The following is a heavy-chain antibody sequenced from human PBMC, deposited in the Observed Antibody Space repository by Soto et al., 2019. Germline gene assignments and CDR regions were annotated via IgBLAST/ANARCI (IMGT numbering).Heavy chain of an antibody. CDR2: IIPILGIA. Sequence: QVQLVQSGAEVKKPGSSVKVSCKASGGTFSSYTISWVRQAPGQGLEWMGRIIPILGIANYAQKFQGRVTIPADKSTSTAYMELSSLRSEDTDVYYCAMEYCSSTSCYRDYWGQGTLVTVSS. CDR3: AMEYCSSTSCYRDY. D-gene: IGHD2-2*02. CDR1: GGTFSSYT. V-gene: IGHV1-69*02. J-gene: IGHJ4*02.